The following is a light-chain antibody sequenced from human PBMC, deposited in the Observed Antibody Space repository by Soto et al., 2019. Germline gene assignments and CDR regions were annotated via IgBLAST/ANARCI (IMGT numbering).Light chain of an antibody. CDR1: QSVSSNY. V-gene: IGKV3-20*01. J-gene: IGKJ1*01. Sequence: EIVLTQSPGTLSLSPGERATLSCRASQSVSSNYLAWYQQKPGQAPRLFIYGASSRATGIPVRFSGSGSGTDFTLTISRLEPEDFAVYYCQQYVSSPQPFGQGTKVEIK. CDR2: GAS. CDR3: QQYVSSPQP.